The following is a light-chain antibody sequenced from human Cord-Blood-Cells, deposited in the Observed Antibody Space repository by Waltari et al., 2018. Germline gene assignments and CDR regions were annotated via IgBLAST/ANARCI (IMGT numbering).Light chain of an antibody. Sequence: DIQMTQSPSTLSASVGERVTITCRASQSISSWLAWYQKKPGKAPKLLIYDASSLESGVPSRFIGSGSGTEFTLTISSLQPDDFATYYCQQYNSYRTFGQGTKVEIK. CDR3: QQYNSYRT. CDR2: DAS. J-gene: IGKJ1*01. CDR1: QSISSW. V-gene: IGKV1-5*01.